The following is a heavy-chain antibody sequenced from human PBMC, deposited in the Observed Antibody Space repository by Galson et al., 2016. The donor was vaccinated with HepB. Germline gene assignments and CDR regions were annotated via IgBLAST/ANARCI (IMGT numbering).Heavy chain of an antibody. D-gene: IGHD1-14*01. CDR1: GFSFSAYW. CDR2: IKQDGREK. CDR3: ARDRLTSVTRHWTGTTYSYYGMDV. Sequence: SLRLSCAASGFSFSAYWMSWVRQSPGKGLAWVANIKQDGREKYYVDSVKGRFTISRDNARNSLYLQVNGRRADDTAVYYCARDRLTSVTRHWTGTTYSYYGMDVWGQGTTVTVSS. V-gene: IGHV3-7*03. J-gene: IGHJ6*02.